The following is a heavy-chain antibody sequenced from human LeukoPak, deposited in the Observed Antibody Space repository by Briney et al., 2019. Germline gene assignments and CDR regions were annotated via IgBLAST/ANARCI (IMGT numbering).Heavy chain of an antibody. D-gene: IGHD6-13*01. CDR1: GGTFSSYA. CDR3: ARDEQDSSSWYARWFDP. J-gene: IGHJ5*02. V-gene: IGHV1-69*13. CDR2: IIPIFGTP. Sequence: SVKVSCKASGGTFSSYAISWVRQAPGQGLEWMGGIIPIFGTPHYAQTFQGRVTITADESTSTAYMELSSLRSEDTAVYYCARDEQDSSSWYARWFDPWGQGTLVTVSS.